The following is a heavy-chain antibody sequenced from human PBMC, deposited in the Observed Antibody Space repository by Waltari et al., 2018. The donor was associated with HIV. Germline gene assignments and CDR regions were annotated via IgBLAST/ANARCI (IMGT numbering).Heavy chain of an antibody. D-gene: IGHD4-17*01. Sequence: QVQLQQWGAGLLKPSETLSLTCAVYGGSFSGYYWSWIRQPPGKGLEWIGEINHSGSTNYNPSLKSRVTISVDTSKNQFSLKLSSVTAADTAVYYCARADYGGNTLFDYWGQGTLVTVSS. J-gene: IGHJ4*02. CDR3: ARADYGGNTLFDY. CDR1: GGSFSGYY. CDR2: INHSGST. V-gene: IGHV4-34*01.